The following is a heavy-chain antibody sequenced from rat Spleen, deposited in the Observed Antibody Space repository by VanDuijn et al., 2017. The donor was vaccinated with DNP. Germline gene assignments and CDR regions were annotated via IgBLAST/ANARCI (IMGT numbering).Heavy chain of an antibody. V-gene: IGHV5-22*01. CDR3: AREDWKGYFDY. Sequence: EVQLVESGGGLVQPGRSLKLSCAASGFTFSDYYMAWVRQAPTKGLEWVAYIAYDGGITYYGDSVKGRFTISSDTAKNTLYLQLNSLRSEDMATYYCAREDWKGYFDYWGQGVMVTVSS. J-gene: IGHJ2*01. D-gene: IGHD1-6*01. CDR2: IAYDGGIT. CDR1: GFTFSDYY.